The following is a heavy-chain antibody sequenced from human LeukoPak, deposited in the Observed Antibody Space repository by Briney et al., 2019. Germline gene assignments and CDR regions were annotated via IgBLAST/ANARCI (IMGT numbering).Heavy chain of an antibody. CDR3: VKGLDYSSSQMDS. D-gene: IGHD6-6*01. V-gene: IGHV3-64*05. Sequence: GGSLRLSCAASGFTFSGCWMTWVRQAPGKGLEYVSSINTNGANTYYADSVKGRFTISRDNSRNTVYVQMNSLTPEDTAVYYCVKGLDYSSSQMDSWGQGTLVTVSS. J-gene: IGHJ4*02. CDR1: GFTFSGCW. CDR2: INTNGANT.